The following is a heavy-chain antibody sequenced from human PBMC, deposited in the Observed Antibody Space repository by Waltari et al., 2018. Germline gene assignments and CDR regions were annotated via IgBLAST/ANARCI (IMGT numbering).Heavy chain of an antibody. CDR2: ISWNSGSI. V-gene: IGHV3-9*01. J-gene: IGHJ4*02. D-gene: IGHD3-22*01. CDR3: AKGGGGYYDSSEPHHY. CDR1: GGSISSGRYY. Sequence: VQLQESGPGLVKPSQTLSLTCTVSGGSISSGRYYWSWIRHPAGKGLEWVSGISWNSGSIGYADSVKGRFTISRDNAKNSLYLQMNSLRAEDTALYYCAKGGGGYYDSSEPHHYWGQGTLVTVSS.